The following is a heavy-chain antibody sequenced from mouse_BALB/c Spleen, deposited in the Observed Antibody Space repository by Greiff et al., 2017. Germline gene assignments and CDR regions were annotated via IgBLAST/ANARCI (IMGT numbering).Heavy chain of an antibody. J-gene: IGHJ2*01. Sequence: EVNLVESGGGLVQPGGSRKLSCAASGFTFSSFGMHWVRQAPEKGLEWVAYISSGSSTIYYADTVKGRFTISRDNPKNTLFLQMTSLRSEDTAMYYCARSFDYWGQGTTLTVSS. CDR2: ISSGSSTI. V-gene: IGHV5-17*02. CDR3: ARSFDY. CDR1: GFTFSSFG.